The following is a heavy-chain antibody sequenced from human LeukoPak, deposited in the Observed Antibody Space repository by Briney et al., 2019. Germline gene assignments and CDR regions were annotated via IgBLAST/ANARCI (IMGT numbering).Heavy chain of an antibody. CDR3: ARSKRNGFDI. Sequence: GGPLRLSCAASGFTFSSYSMNWVRQAPGKGLEWVSYISSSSSPIYYADSVKGRFTISRDNAMNSVYLQMNRLRAEDTAVYYCARSKRNGFDIWGQGTMVTVSS. CDR1: GFTFSSYS. CDR2: ISSSSSPI. J-gene: IGHJ3*02. V-gene: IGHV3-48*01.